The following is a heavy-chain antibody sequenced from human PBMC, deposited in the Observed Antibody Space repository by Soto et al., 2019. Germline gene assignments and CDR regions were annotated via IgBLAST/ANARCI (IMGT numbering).Heavy chain of an antibody. V-gene: IGHV4-30-4*01. J-gene: IGHJ6*02. CDR2: IYYSGST. Sequence: SETLSLTCTVSGGSISSGDYYWSWIRQPPGKGLEWIGYIYYSGSTYYNPSPKSRVTISVDTSKNQFSLKLSSVTAADTAVYYCARTIVVVPATTVMDYYYGMDVWGQGTTVTVSS. CDR1: GGSISSGDYY. D-gene: IGHD2-2*01. CDR3: ARTIVVVPATTVMDYYYGMDV.